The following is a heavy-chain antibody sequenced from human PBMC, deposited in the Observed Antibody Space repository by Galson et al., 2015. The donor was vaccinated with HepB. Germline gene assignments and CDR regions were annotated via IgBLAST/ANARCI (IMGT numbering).Heavy chain of an antibody. V-gene: IGHV4-30-2*01. Sequence: TLSLTCVVSGGSITSGGYSWTWIRQTREKKLEWIGYIHQSGGTYDNPSLSSRVTMSLDRAKNPFSLKLRSVTAADTAVYFCARVSKDGYNGHGAFDIWGQGTLVTVSP. CDR3: ARVSKDGYNGHGAFDI. CDR1: GGSITSGGYS. J-gene: IGHJ3*02. D-gene: IGHD5-24*01. CDR2: IHQSGGT.